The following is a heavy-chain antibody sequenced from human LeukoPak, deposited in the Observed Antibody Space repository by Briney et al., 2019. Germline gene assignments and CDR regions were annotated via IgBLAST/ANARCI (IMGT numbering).Heavy chain of an antibody. Sequence: SVKASCKASGGTFSSYTISWVRQAPGHGLEWMGRIIPILGIANYAQKFHGRVTITADKSTSTAYMELSSLRSEDTAVYYCARDGGYDILTGYPQYNWFDPWGQGTLVTVSS. CDR2: IIPILGIA. V-gene: IGHV1-69*04. J-gene: IGHJ5*02. D-gene: IGHD3-9*01. CDR3: ARDGGYDILTGYPQYNWFDP. CDR1: GGTFSSYT.